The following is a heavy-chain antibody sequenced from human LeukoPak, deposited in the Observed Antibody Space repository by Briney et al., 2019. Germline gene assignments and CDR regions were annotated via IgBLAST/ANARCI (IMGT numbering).Heavy chain of an antibody. V-gene: IGHV4-59*08. CDR2: IYYSGNT. J-gene: IGHJ4*02. D-gene: IGHD3-16*01. CDR3: ASLYGLGVPFDY. CDR1: TYSMSGYY. Sequence: PSETLSLTCAVSTYSMSGYYWSWIRQPPGKGLEWIGYIYYSGNTNYNPSLKSRVTISVDTSMNHTSLKLSSVTAADTAVYYCASLYGLGVPFDYWGQGTLVTVSS.